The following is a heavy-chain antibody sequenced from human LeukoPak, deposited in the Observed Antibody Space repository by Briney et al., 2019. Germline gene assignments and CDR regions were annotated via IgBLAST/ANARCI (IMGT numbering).Heavy chain of an antibody. D-gene: IGHD6-13*01. Sequence: QPGGSLRLSCAASGFTFSSYWMHWVRQAQGKGLVWVSRINSDGSSKNYANSVKGRFTISRDNAKNTLYLQMNSLRAEDTAVYYCAREARWIAAAIDYWGQGTLVTVSS. CDR1: GFTFSSYW. J-gene: IGHJ4*02. CDR3: AREARWIAAAIDY. V-gene: IGHV3-74*01. CDR2: INSDGSSK.